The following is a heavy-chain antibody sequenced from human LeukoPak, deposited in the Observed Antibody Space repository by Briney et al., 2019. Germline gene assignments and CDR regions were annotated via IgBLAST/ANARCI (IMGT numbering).Heavy chain of an antibody. CDR2: ISGSGGST. CDR1: GFTFSSYA. D-gene: IGHD1-26*01. J-gene: IGHJ4*02. CDR3: AKETYSGSWYFDY. V-gene: IGHV3-23*01. Sequence: HPGGSLRLSCAASGFTFSSYAMSWVRQAPGKGLEWVSAISGSGGSTYYADSVKGRFTISRDNSKNTLYLQMDSLRAEDTAVYYCAKETYSGSWYFDYWGQGTLVTVSS.